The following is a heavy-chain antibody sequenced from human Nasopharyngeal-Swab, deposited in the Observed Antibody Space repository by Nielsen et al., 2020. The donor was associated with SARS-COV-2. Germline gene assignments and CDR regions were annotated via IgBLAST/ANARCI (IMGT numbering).Heavy chain of an antibody. CDR3: ARHAFCSSFCHNWYFDL. Sequence: SETLSLTCTVSGDSVTSNHYFWGWVRQPPGEGLEWIGSIFYSETPSYNPPLKSRVTISVDRTRNQFSLRLSSVAAADTAVYYCARHAFCSSFCHNWYFDLWGRGTLVTVSS. CDR2: IFYSETP. D-gene: IGHD6-6*01. CDR1: GDSVTSNHYF. V-gene: IGHV4-39*01. J-gene: IGHJ2*01.